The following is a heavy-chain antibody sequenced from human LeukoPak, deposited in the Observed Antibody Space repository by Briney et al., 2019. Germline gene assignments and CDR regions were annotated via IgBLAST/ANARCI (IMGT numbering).Heavy chain of an antibody. CDR2: INHSGST. CDR1: GGSFSGYY. J-gene: IGHJ5*02. V-gene: IGHV4-34*01. D-gene: IGHD3-3*01. CDR3: ARGVRLYYDFWSGYDRILNWFDP. Sequence: PSGTLSLTCAVYGGSFSGYYWSWIRQPPGKGLEWIGEINHSGSTNYNPSLKSRVTISVDTSKNQFSLKLSSVTAADTAVYYCARGVRLYYDFWSGYDRILNWFDPWGQGTLVTVSS.